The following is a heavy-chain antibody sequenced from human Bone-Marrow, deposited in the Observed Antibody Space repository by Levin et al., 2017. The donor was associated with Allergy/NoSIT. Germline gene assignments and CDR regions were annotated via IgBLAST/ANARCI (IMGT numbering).Heavy chain of an antibody. J-gene: IGHJ4*02. CDR1: GFTFSSYG. Sequence: GESLKISCAASGFTFSSYGMHWVRQAPGKGLEWVAVIWYDGSNKYYADSVKGRFTISRDNSKNTLYLQMNSLRAEDTAVYYCTRLRIAAADTGYFDYWGQGTLVTVSS. CDR3: TRLRIAAADTGYFDY. V-gene: IGHV3-33*01. D-gene: IGHD6-13*01. CDR2: IWYDGSNK.